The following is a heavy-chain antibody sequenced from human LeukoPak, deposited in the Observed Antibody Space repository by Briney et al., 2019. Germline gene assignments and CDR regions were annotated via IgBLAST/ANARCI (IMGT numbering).Heavy chain of an antibody. CDR3: ARDPAWMGLRLGELVGGALN. CDR1: GFTFSSYG. J-gene: IGHJ4*02. V-gene: IGHV3-33*08. Sequence: QPGGSLRLSCAASGFTFSSYGMHWVRQAPGKGLEWVAVIWYDGSNKYYADSVRGRFTISRDNSKNTLYLQMNSLRAEDTAVYYCARDPAWMGLRLGELVGGALNWGQGTLVTVSS. D-gene: IGHD3-16*01. CDR2: IWYDGSNK.